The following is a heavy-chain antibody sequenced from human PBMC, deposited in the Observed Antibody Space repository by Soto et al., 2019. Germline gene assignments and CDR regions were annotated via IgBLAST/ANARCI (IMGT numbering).Heavy chain of an antibody. CDR1: GFTSSSYL. J-gene: IGHJ6*02. CDR3: ARRDIYYYGLDV. Sequence: PGGSRRLSCAASGFTSSSYLMSWVRQAPGKGLEWVANINQDGSEKYYVDSVKGRFTVSRDNAKNSLFLQMNSLRAEDTAVYYCARRDIYYYGLDVWGQGTTVTVSS. CDR2: INQDGSEK. V-gene: IGHV3-7*03. D-gene: IGHD2-15*01.